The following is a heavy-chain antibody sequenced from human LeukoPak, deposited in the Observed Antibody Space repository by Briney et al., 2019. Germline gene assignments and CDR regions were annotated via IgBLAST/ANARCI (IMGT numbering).Heavy chain of an antibody. V-gene: IGHV3-11*04. CDR1: GFTFSDYY. D-gene: IGHD1-26*01. Sequence: GGSLRLSCAASGFTFSDYYMSWIRQAPGKGLEWVSYISSSGSTIYYADSVKGRFTISRDNAKNSLYLQMNSLRAEDTAVYYCASYSGSYYISYAFDIWGQGTMVTVSS. J-gene: IGHJ3*02. CDR3: ASYSGSYYISYAFDI. CDR2: ISSSGSTI.